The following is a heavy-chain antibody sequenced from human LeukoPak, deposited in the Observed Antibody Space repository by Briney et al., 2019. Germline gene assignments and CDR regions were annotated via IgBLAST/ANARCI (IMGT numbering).Heavy chain of an antibody. CDR2: INPTGSNT. J-gene: IGHJ5*02. V-gene: IGHV1-46*01. Sequence: ASVKVSCKASGYTFTSYYMHWVRQAPGQGLEWMGVINPTGSNTNYAQKFQGRVTMTRDTSTNTVYMELSSLRSEDTAVYYCAVDTYYYDSGWFDPWGQGTLVTVSS. CDR3: AVDTYYYDSGWFDP. D-gene: IGHD3-22*01. CDR1: GYTFTSYY.